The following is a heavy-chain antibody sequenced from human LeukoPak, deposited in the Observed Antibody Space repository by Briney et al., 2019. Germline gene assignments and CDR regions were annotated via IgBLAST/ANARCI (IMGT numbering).Heavy chain of an antibody. J-gene: IGHJ4*02. D-gene: IGHD3-22*01. CDR1: GFTVSSNY. CDR2: ISSSSSYI. Sequence: GGSLRLSCAASGFTVSSNYMSWVRQAPGKGLEWVSSISSSSSYIYYADSVKGRFTISRDNAKNSLYLQMNSLRAEDTAVYYCARVSRVALDYYDSSGYAFDYWGQGTLVTVSS. CDR3: ARVSRVALDYYDSSGYAFDY. V-gene: IGHV3-21*01.